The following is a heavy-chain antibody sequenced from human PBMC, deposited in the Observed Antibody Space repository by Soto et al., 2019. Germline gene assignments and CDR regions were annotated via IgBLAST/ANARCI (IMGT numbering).Heavy chain of an antibody. CDR1: GYTFTSYG. CDR3: AREGDYSDSSGYNYYYYGMEV. Sequence: QVQLVQSGAEVKKPGASVKVSCKASGYTFTSYGISWVRQAPGQGLEWMGWISAYNGNTNYAQKLQGRVTMTTDTYTSTAYMELRSLRSDDTAVYYCAREGDYSDSSGYNYYYYGMEVWGQGTTVTASS. D-gene: IGHD3-22*01. CDR2: ISAYNGNT. J-gene: IGHJ6*02. V-gene: IGHV1-18*01.